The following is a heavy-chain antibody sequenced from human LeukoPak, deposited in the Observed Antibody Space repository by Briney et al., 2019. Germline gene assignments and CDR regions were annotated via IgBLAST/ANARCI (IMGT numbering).Heavy chain of an antibody. Sequence: ASVKVSCKASGYTFTGYYMHWVRQAPGQGLEWMGWINPNSGGTNYAQKFQGRVTMTRDTSISTAYMELSGLRSDDTAVYYCARMGGYCSGGSCDWADDAFDIWGQGTMVIVSS. V-gene: IGHV1-2*02. CDR3: ARMGGYCSGGSCDWADDAFDI. CDR1: GYTFTGYY. J-gene: IGHJ3*02. CDR2: INPNSGGT. D-gene: IGHD2-15*01.